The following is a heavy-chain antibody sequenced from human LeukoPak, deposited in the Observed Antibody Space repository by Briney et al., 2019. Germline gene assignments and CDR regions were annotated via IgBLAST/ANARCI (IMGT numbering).Heavy chain of an antibody. V-gene: IGHV3-23*01. CDR2: IGDNGIDT. CDR1: GFTFSSYA. J-gene: IGHJ4*02. Sequence: GGSLRLSCAASGFTFSSYAMSWVRQAPGKGLEWVSPIGDNGIDTYYADFVKGRLTISRDNSKNALYLQMNSLRAEDTAVYYCARDLMGIAYRGAFYYWGQGTLVTVSS. D-gene: IGHD6-13*01. CDR3: ARDLMGIAYRGAFYY.